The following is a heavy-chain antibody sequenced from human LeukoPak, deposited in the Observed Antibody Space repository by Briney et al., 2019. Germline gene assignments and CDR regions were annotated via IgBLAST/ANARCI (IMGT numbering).Heavy chain of an antibody. D-gene: IGHD3-22*01. V-gene: IGHV3-30-3*01. CDR2: VSYDGSNK. J-gene: IGHJ4*02. Sequence: GGPLRLSCAASGFTFSNYAMHWVRQAPGKGLEWVAVVSYDGSNKYYADSVKGRFTISRDNSKNTLYLQMNSLRADDTAVYYCAKDRVYYYDSSGYYSDYWGQGTLVTVSS. CDR3: AKDRVYYYDSSGYYSDY. CDR1: GFTFSNYA.